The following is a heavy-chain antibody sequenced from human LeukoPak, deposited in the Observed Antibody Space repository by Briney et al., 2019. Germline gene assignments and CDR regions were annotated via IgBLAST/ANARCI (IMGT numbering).Heavy chain of an antibody. CDR2: IYYSGST. J-gene: IGHJ4*02. V-gene: IGHV4-59*01. Sequence: SETLSLTCTVSGGSISSYYWSWIRQPPGKGLEWLGYIYYSGSTNYNPSLKSRVTISVDTSKNQFSLKLSSVTAADKAVYYCARDRLIGGGGHYFDYWGQGTLVTVSS. CDR3: ARDRLIGGGGHYFDY. D-gene: IGHD2-15*01. CDR1: GGSISSYY.